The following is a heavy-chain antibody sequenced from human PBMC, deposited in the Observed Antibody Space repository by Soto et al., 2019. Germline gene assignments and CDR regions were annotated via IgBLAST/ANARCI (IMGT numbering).Heavy chain of an antibody. J-gene: IGHJ5*02. D-gene: IGHD1-26*01. CDR2: IIPIFGTA. CDR3: AREVGATTGSWFDP. CDR1: GGTFSSYA. Sequence: ASVKVSCKASGGTFSSYAISWVRQAPGQGLEWMGGIIPIFGTANYAQKFQGRVTITADESTSTAYMELSSLRSEDTAVYYCAREVGATTGSWFDPWGQGTLVTAPQ. V-gene: IGHV1-69*13.